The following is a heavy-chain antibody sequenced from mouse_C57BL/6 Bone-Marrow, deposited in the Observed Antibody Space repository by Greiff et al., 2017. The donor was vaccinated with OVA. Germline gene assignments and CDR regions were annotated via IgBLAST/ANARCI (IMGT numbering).Heavy chain of an antibody. J-gene: IGHJ4*01. V-gene: IGHV2-6*03. CDR2: IWSDGST. CDR1: GFSLTSYG. Sequence: VMLVESGPGLVAPSQSLSITCTVSGFSLTSYGVHWVRQPPGKGLEWLVVIWSDGSTTYNSALKSRLSISKDNSKSQVFLKMNSLQTDDTAMYYCARPRSRGYYYAMDYWGQGTSVTVSS. CDR3: ARPRSRGYYYAMDY.